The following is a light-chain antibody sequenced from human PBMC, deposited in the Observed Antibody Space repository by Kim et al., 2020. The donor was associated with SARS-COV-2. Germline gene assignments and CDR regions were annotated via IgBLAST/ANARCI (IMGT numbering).Light chain of an antibody. Sequence: ASVGDRVTINCRASQTISNYLNWYQQKPGKAPKRLIYAASSLQSGVPSRFSGRGSGTDFTLTISSLQPEDFATYYCQQSYSRPLTFGGGTKVDIK. CDR2: AAS. CDR3: QQSYSRPLT. V-gene: IGKV1-39*01. J-gene: IGKJ4*01. CDR1: QTISNY.